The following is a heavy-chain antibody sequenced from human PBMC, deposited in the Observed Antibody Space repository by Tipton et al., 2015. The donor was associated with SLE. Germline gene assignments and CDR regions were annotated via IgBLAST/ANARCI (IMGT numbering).Heavy chain of an antibody. CDR3: ARLGITMVQGGRHWFFDR. D-gene: IGHD3-10*01. V-gene: IGHV4-59*01. CDR2: IYYSGST. J-gene: IGHJ2*01. CDR1: GGSISSYY. Sequence: TLSLTCTVSGGSISSYYWSWIRQPPGKGLEWIGYIYYSGSTNYNPSLKSRVTISVDTSKNQFSLKLSSVTAADTAVYYCARLGITMVQGGRHWFFDRGGRGTLVAVSS.